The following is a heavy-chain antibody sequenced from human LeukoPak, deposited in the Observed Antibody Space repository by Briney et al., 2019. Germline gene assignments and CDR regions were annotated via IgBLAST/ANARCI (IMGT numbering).Heavy chain of an antibody. CDR2: IYYSGST. Sequence: SETLSLTCTVSGGSISSSSYYWGWIRQPPGKGLEWIGSIYYSGSTYYNPSLKSRVTISVDTSKNQFSLKLSSVTAADTAVYYCARGRSTVPYDSWGQGTLVTVSS. CDR1: GGSISSSSYY. J-gene: IGHJ4*02. CDR3: ARGRSTVPYDS. D-gene: IGHD4-11*01. V-gene: IGHV4-39*01.